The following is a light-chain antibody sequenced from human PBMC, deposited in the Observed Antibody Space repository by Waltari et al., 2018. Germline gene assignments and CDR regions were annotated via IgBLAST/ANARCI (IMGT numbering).Light chain of an antibody. Sequence: QSVLTQPPSASGTPGQRVTIPCSGSRSNLGGNYVFWSHQLPGTAPKVLIYKDSQRPSGVPDRFSGSKSGTSASLAISGLRSEDEADYYCATWDDSLSGYVFGSGTKVTVL. V-gene: IGLV1-47*01. CDR2: KDS. J-gene: IGLJ1*01. CDR3: ATWDDSLSGYV. CDR1: RSNLGGNY.